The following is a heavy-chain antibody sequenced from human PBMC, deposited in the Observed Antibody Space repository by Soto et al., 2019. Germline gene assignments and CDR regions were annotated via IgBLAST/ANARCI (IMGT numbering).Heavy chain of an antibody. V-gene: IGHV4-59*12. Sequence: PSETLSLTCTVSGGSISSYYRSLILQPPGKGLEWIGYIYYSGSTTYNPSLKSRVTMSADTSKDQFSXKLTSVTAADTAVYYCARVSRDQDLFDPWGQGTLVTVSS. J-gene: IGHJ5*02. CDR2: IYYSGST. CDR3: ARVSRDQDLFDP. CDR1: GGSISSYY.